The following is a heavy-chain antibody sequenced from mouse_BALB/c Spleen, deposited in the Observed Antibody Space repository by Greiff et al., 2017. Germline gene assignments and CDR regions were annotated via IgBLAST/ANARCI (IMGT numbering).Heavy chain of an antibody. D-gene: IGHD4-1*01. CDR2: IYPGDGDT. Sequence: QVQLKESGPELVKPGASVKISCKASGYAFSSSWMNWVKQRPGQGLEWIGRIYPGDGDTRYTQKFKGKATLTADKSSSTAYMQLSSLASEDSAVYYCASNWDWYFDVWGAGTTVTVSS. CDR1: GYAFSSSW. J-gene: IGHJ1*01. V-gene: IGHV1-82*01. CDR3: ASNWDWYFDV.